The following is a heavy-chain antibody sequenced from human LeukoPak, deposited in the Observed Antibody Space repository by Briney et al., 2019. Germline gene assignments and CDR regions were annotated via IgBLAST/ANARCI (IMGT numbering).Heavy chain of an antibody. CDR1: GFTFSDYY. D-gene: IGHD1-26*01. Sequence: PGGSLRLSCAASGFTFSDYYMSWIRQAPGKGLEWVSYISSSSSYTNYADSVKGRFTIPRDSAENSLYLQMSRLRAEDSTLYYCARSRGSLDLWGQGTLVTVSS. CDR3: ARSRGSLDL. CDR2: ISSSSSYT. V-gene: IGHV3-11*03. J-gene: IGHJ4*02.